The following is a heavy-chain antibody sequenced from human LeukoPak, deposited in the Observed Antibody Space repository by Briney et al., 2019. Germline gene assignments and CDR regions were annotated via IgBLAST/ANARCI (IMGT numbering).Heavy chain of an antibody. V-gene: IGHV3-69-1*01. D-gene: IGHD3-10*01. CDR1: GFTFSDYY. Sequence: GGSLRLSCAASGFTFSDYYMSWIRQAPGKGLEWLSYIGSSNTIYSADSVKGRFTISRDNSKNTLYLQMNSLRAEDTAVYYCAKDKLKHLLWFGELLTYYFDYWGQGTLVTVSS. CDR2: IGSSNTI. CDR3: AKDKLKHLLWFGELLTYYFDY. J-gene: IGHJ4*02.